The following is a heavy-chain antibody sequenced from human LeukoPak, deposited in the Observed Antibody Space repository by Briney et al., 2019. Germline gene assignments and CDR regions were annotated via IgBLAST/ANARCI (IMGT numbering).Heavy chain of an antibody. Sequence: GGSLRLSCAASGFSFDDYVMHWVRQAPGKGLEWVSGISWNSGTISYADSVKGRFTISRDNAKNSLYLQMNSLRPVDTALYYCATDLSSASDTFHIWGQGTMVTVSS. V-gene: IGHV3-9*01. J-gene: IGHJ3*02. D-gene: IGHD6-19*01. CDR1: GFSFDDYV. CDR3: ATDLSSASDTFHI. CDR2: ISWNSGTI.